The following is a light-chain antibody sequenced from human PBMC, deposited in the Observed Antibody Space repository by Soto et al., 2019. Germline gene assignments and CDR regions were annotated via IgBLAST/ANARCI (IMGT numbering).Light chain of an antibody. CDR2: FDD. Sequence: QSVLTQPPSVSEAPRQRVTISCSGSSSNIGNNGVNWYQQLPGKAPKLIMYFDDLLPSGVSDRFSGSKSGTSASLAISGLQSEAEADYYCAAWDDTLNGPVFGGGTKLPVL. CDR1: SSNIGNNG. J-gene: IGLJ3*02. V-gene: IGLV1-36*01. CDR3: AAWDDTLNGPV.